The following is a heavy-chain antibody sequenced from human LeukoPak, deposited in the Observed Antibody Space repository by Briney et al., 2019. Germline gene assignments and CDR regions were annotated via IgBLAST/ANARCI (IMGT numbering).Heavy chain of an antibody. CDR2: IYHTRTT. CDR1: GGSISSNTYY. V-gene: IGHV4-39*01. J-gene: IGHJ4*01. CDR3: ASPSKWELSDLGC. Sequence: SSETLSLTCTVSGGSISSNTYYWAWIRQPPGKGLEWIGSIYHTRTTYYNPSLKSRVTISVDTSSNRFSLQLRSVTAADTATYYCASPSKWELSDLGCWGRGTLVTVSS. D-gene: IGHD1-26*01.